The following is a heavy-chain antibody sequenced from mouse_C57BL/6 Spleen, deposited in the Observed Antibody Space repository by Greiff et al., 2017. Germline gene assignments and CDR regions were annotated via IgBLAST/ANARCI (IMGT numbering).Heavy chain of an antibody. D-gene: IGHD1-1*01. CDR1: GYTFTTYP. J-gene: IGHJ3*01. V-gene: IGHV1-47*01. CDR3: ARPAYYGSSYVVWFAY. CDR2: FHPYNDDT. Sequence: VQLQQSGAELVKPGASVKMSCKASGYTFTTYPIEWMKQNHGKSLEWIGNFHPYNDDTKYNEKFKGKATLTVEKSSSTVYLELSRLTSDDSAVYFCARPAYYGSSYVVWFAYWGQGTLVTVSA.